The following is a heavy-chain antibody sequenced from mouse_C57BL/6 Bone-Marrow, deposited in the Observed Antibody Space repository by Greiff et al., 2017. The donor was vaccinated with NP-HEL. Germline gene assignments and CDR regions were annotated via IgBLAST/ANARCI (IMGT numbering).Heavy chain of an antibody. D-gene: IGHD2-3*01. Sequence: VQLQQSGAELVRPGASVKLSCTASGFNIKDDYMHWVKQRPEQGLEWIGWIDPENGDTEYASKFQGKATITADTSSNTAYLQRSSLTSEDTAVYYCTNYDGYGGFAYWGQGTLVTVSA. CDR1: GFNIKDDY. V-gene: IGHV14-4*01. CDR2: IDPENGDT. J-gene: IGHJ3*01. CDR3: TNYDGYGGFAY.